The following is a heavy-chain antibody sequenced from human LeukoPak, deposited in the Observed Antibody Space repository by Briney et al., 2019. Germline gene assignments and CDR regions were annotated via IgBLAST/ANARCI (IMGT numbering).Heavy chain of an antibody. CDR2: ISYDGNNE. CDR1: GFTLNSYA. CDR3: ARDLSRIAGAGLDY. D-gene: IGHD6-13*01. Sequence: GRSLRLSCAASGFTLNSYAMHWGRQAPGKGLEWVAVISYDGNNEYYADSVKGRFTISRDNSRNTLSLQMNSLRGEDTAVYYCARDLSRIAGAGLDYWGQGTLVTVSS. V-gene: IGHV3-30*04. J-gene: IGHJ4*02.